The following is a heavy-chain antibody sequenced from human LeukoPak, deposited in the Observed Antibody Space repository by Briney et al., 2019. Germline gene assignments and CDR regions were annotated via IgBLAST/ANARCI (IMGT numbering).Heavy chain of an antibody. J-gene: IGHJ6*03. D-gene: IGHD3-22*01. CDR3: ARTNYYDSSGYRYYYYYYYMDV. CDR1: GGSISSYY. Sequence: SETLSLTCTVSGGSISSYYWSWIRQPAGKGLEWIGRIYTSGSTNYNPSLKSRVTISVDTSKNQFSLKLSSVTAAGTAVYYCARTNYYDSSGYRYYYYYYYMDVWGKGTTVTVSS. V-gene: IGHV4-4*07. CDR2: IYTSGST.